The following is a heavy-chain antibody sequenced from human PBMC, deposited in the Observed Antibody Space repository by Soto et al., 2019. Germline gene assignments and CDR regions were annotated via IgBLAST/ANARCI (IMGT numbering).Heavy chain of an antibody. CDR3: AKRPTSTGFGDPFDI. CDR1: GFTFSTYA. J-gene: IGHJ3*02. Sequence: LRLSCAASGFTFSTYAMSWVRQAPGKGLEWVSTISSSGGNTYYTDSVKGRFTISRDNSKNTLYLQMNSLRAEDTAIYYCAKRPTSTGFGDPFDIWGQGTMVTVSS. D-gene: IGHD3-10*01. CDR2: ISSSGGNT. V-gene: IGHV3-23*01.